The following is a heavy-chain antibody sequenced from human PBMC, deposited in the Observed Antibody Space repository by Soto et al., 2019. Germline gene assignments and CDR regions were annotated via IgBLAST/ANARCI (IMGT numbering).Heavy chain of an antibody. CDR2: IIPIFGTA. V-gene: IGHV1-69*12. CDR1: GGTFSSYA. J-gene: IGHJ6*02. D-gene: IGHD6-6*01. Sequence: QVQLVQSGAEVKKPGSSVKVSCKASGGTFSSYAISWVRQAPGQGLEWMGGIIPIFGTANYAQKFQGRVTITADESTSTASMELSSLRSEDTAVYYCASHGRQLVDYYYGMDVWGQGTTVTVSS. CDR3: ASHGRQLVDYYYGMDV.